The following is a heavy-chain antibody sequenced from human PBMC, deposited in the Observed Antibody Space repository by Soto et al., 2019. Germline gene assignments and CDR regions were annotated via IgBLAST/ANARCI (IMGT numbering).Heavy chain of an antibody. V-gene: IGHV3-11*05. Sequence: PGGSLRLSCAASGFTFSDYYMSWIRQAPGKGLEWVSYISSSSSYTNYADSVKGRFTISRDNSKNTLYLQMNSLRAEDTAVYYCAKELWFGELYYFDYWGQGTLVTVSS. CDR3: AKELWFGELYYFDY. CDR1: GFTFSDYY. J-gene: IGHJ4*02. D-gene: IGHD3-10*01. CDR2: ISSSSSYT.